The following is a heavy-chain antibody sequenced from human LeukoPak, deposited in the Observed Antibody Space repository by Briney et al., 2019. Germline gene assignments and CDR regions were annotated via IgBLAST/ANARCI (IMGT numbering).Heavy chain of an antibody. CDR3: AREGEQVFDY. V-gene: IGHV3-33*01. CDR1: GFTFSSYG. D-gene: IGHD6-13*01. CDR2: IWYDGSNK. Sequence: HPGRSLRLSCAASGFTFSSYGMRWVRQAPGKGLEWVAVIWYDGSNKYYADSVKGRFTISRDNSKNTLYLQMNSLRAEDTAVYYCAREGEQVFDYWGQGTLVTVSS. J-gene: IGHJ4*02.